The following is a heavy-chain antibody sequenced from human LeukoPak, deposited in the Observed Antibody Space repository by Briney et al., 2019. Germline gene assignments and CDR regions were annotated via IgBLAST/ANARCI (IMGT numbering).Heavy chain of an antibody. CDR1: GGSFSGYY. J-gene: IGHJ4*02. V-gene: IGHV4-34*01. CDR2: INHSGST. CDR3: ARARAGYSSGWYPPYYFDY. Sequence: PSETLSLTCAVYGGSFSGYYWSWIRQPPGKGLEWIGEINHSGSTNYNPSLKSRVTISVDTSKNQFSLKLSSVTAADTAVYYCARARAGYSSGWYPPYYFDYWGQGTLVTASS. D-gene: IGHD6-19*01.